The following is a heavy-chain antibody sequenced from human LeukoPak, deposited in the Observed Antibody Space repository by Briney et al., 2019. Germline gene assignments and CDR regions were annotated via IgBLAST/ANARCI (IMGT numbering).Heavy chain of an antibody. V-gene: IGHV4-34*01. J-gene: IGHJ3*02. CDR1: SGSFSGYY. D-gene: IGHD3-22*01. Sequence: PSETLSLTCAIYSGSFSGYYCSWIRQPPGKGLEWIGEINHSGSTNYNPSLKSRLTISLDTSKNQFSLKLSSVTAADTAVYYCACLTTADAFDIWGQGTMVTVSS. CDR3: ACLTTADAFDI. CDR2: INHSGST.